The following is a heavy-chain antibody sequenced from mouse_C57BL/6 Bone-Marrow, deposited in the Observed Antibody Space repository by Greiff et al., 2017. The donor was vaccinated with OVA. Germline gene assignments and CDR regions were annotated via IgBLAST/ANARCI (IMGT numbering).Heavy chain of an antibody. CDR1: GYTFTSYW. V-gene: IGHV1-5*01. Sequence: EVQRVESGTVLARPGASVKMSCKTSGYTFTSYWMHWVKQRPGQGLEWIGAIYPGNSDTSYNQKFKGKAKLTAVTSASTAYMELSSLTNEDSAVYYCTIYYGNYGDFDYWGQGTTLTVSS. J-gene: IGHJ2*01. CDR2: IYPGNSDT. CDR3: TIYYGNYGDFDY. D-gene: IGHD2-1*01.